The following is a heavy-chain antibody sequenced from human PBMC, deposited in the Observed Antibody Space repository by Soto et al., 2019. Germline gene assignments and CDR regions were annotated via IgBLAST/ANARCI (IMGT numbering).Heavy chain of an antibody. CDR3: AGVLGSRRYCLLDY. CDR1: GYTFTSYD. CDR2: MNPNSGNT. J-gene: IGHJ4*02. Sequence: QVQLVQSGAEVKKPGASVKVSCKASGYTFTSYDINWVRQATGQGLEWMGWMNPNSGNTGFAQKFQGRVTMTRNTSISAGYMELGSLRSEDTAVHDGAGVLGSRRYCLLDYWCQGTLVTVSS. D-gene: IGHD3-22*01. V-gene: IGHV1-8*01.